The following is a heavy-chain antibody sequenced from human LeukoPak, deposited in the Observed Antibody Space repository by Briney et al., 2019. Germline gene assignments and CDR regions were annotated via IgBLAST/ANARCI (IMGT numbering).Heavy chain of an antibody. J-gene: IGHJ4*02. CDR1: GVSISSYY. D-gene: IGHD3-22*01. CDR3: AREAYYYDSSGYRRFDY. CDR2: THTSGST. Sequence: SETLSLTCIVSGVSISSYYWSWIRQPAGKGLEWIGRTHTSGSTNYNPSLKSRVTMSGDTSKNQFSLKLSSVTAADTAVYYCAREAYYYDSSGYRRFDYWGQGTLVTVSS. V-gene: IGHV4-4*07.